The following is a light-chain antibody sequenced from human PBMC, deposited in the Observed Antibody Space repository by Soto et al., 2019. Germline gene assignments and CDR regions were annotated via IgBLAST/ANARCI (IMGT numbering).Light chain of an antibody. CDR1: STNIGSKF. Sequence: QAVVSQPPSASATPGQSVTISCSGSSTNIGSKFVYWYQQLPGKAPKLLIFSNNQRPSGVPDRFSASKSGTSASLAIRALHSEDEADYYCQSYENSRTGFYVFGTGTKLTVL. CDR2: SNN. J-gene: IGLJ1*01. V-gene: IGLV1-47*02. CDR3: QSYENSRTGFYV.